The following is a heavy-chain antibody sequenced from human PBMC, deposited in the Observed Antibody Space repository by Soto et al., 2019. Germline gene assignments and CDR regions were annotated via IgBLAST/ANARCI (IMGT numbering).Heavy chain of an antibody. V-gene: IGHV3-30*18. D-gene: IGHD2-2*01. CDR1: GFTFSSYG. J-gene: IGHJ6*02. Sequence: GVSLRLSCAASGFTFSSYGMHWVRQAPGKGLEWVAVISYDGSNKYYADSVKGRFTISRDNSKNTLYLQMNSLRAEDTAVYYCAKDAVPAAPYYYYGMDVWGQGTTVTVSS. CDR3: AKDAVPAAPYYYYGMDV. CDR2: ISYDGSNK.